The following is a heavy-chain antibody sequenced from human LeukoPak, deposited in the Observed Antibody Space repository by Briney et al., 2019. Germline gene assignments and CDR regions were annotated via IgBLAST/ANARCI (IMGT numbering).Heavy chain of an antibody. J-gene: IGHJ4*02. V-gene: IGHV3-74*01. D-gene: IGHD3-22*01. CDR1: GFRFSDYW. CDR3: AREGTSGYYYSFDY. Sequence: GGSLRLSCVVSGFRFSDYWMHWVRKAPGKGLVWVSGIKTDGSDRRYADFVKGRFTISRDNAKNTLYLQMNSLRAEDTAVYYCAREGTSGYYYSFDYWGQGTLVTVSS. CDR2: IKTDGSDR.